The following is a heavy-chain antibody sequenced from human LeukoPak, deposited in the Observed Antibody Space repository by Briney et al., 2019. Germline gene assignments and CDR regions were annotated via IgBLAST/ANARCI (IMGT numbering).Heavy chain of an antibody. CDR3: ARPNYGDYGKEG. J-gene: IGHJ6*02. V-gene: IGHV3-48*02. D-gene: IGHD4-17*01. Sequence: GGSLRLSCAASGFTFSSYSMNWVRQAPGKGLEWVSYISSSSTIYYTDSVKGRFTISRDNAKNSLYLQMNSLRDEDTAVYYCARPNYGDYGKEGGGQGTTVTVSS. CDR2: ISSSSTI. CDR1: GFTFSSYS.